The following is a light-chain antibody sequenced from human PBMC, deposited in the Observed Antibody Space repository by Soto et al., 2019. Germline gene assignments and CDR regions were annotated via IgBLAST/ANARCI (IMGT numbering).Light chain of an antibody. CDR3: QSFDKYLSAVV. J-gene: IGLJ2*01. Sequence: QSVLTQPPSVSGAPGERVTISCTGSSSDIGAGYRVRWYQQVPGTAPKLLIYDNTNRPSGVSVRFSGSKSATSASLAISGLQAEDEADYYCQSFDKYLSAVVFGGGTKLTVL. CDR2: DNT. V-gene: IGLV1-40*01. CDR1: SSDIGAGYR.